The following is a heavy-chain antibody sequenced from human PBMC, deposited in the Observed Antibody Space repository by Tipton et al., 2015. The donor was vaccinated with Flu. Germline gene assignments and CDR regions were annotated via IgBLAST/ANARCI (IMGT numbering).Heavy chain of an antibody. D-gene: IGHD3-9*01. CDR2: IYTSGST. CDR3: ARASSADYDILTGYYYYYYMDV. Sequence: TLSLTCTVSGGSISSYYWSWIRQPAGKGLEWIGRIYTSGSTNYNPSLKSRVTMSVDTSKNQFSLKLSSVTAADTAVYYCARASSADYDILTGYYYYYYMDVWGKGTTVTVSS. V-gene: IGHV4-4*07. CDR1: GGSISSYY. J-gene: IGHJ6*03.